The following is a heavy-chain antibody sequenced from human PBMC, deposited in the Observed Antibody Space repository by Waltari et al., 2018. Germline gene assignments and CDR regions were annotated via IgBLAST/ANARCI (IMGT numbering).Heavy chain of an antibody. CDR3: ARGYDSSDFDY. V-gene: IGHV4-34*01. Sequence: QVQLQQWGAGLLKPSETLSLTCAGYGGSFSGYYWSWIRQPPGKGLEWIGEINHSGSTNYNPSLKSRVTISVDTSKNQFSLKLSSVTAADTAVYYCARGYDSSDFDYWGQGTLVTVSS. CDR2: INHSGST. D-gene: IGHD3-22*01. CDR1: GGSFSGYY. J-gene: IGHJ4*02.